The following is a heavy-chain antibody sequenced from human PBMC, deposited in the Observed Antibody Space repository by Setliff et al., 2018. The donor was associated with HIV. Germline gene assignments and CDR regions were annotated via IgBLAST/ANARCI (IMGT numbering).Heavy chain of an antibody. V-gene: IGHV1-2*02. D-gene: IGHD7-27*01. J-gene: IGHJ6*03. Sequence: ASVKVSCKASGYIFTGYYVHWVRRAPGQGFEWMGWINPDNGHTQYGRKFQGRLTLTRDTSIRTAYMELSRLTFDDTAMYYCARDRRAGVYYYTDVWGTGTTVTVSS. CDR3: ARDRRAGVYYYTDV. CDR1: GYIFTGYY. CDR2: INPDNGHT.